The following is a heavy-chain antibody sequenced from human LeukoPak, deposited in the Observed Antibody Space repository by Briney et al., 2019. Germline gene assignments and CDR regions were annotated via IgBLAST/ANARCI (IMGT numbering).Heavy chain of an antibody. D-gene: IGHD3-22*01. J-gene: IGHJ1*01. CDR2: IKSKTDGGTI. V-gene: IGHV3-15*01. Sequence: PGGSLRLSCAASGFTFSKVWMSWVRQAPGKGLEWVGRIKSKTDGGTIDYAAPVKGGFTISGDDSKDTLFLQMNSLKTEDTAVYYCTTDLSELDDSGYYAKYFHHWGQGTLVSVSS. CDR3: TTDLSELDDSGYYAKYFHH. CDR1: GFTFSKVW.